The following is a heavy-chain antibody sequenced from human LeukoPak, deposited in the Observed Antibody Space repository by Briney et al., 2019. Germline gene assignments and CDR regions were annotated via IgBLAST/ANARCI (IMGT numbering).Heavy chain of an antibody. CDR2: INHSGST. Sequence: SETLSLTCTVSGGSISSYYWSWIRQPPGKGLEWIGEINHSGSTNYNPSLKSRVTISVDTSKNQFSLKLGSVTAADTAVYYCASRFCSITSCSFYWFDPGGKGTRFTVSS. D-gene: IGHD2-2*01. CDR1: GGSISSYY. J-gene: IGHJ5*02. V-gene: IGHV4-34*01. CDR3: ASRFCSITSCSFYWFDP.